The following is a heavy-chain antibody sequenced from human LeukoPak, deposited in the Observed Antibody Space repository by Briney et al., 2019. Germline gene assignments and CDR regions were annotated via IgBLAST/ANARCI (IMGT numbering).Heavy chain of an antibody. CDR2: IHYSGST. Sequence: SETLSLTCTVSGGSISPYYWSWIRQPPGKGLEWIGYIHYSGSTNYNPSLKSRVSMSVDTSKNQFSLKLSSVTAADTAVYYCARLEMATTYKFDYWGQGTLVTVSS. CDR1: GGSISPYY. D-gene: IGHD5-24*01. V-gene: IGHV4-59*12. CDR3: ARLEMATTYKFDY. J-gene: IGHJ4*02.